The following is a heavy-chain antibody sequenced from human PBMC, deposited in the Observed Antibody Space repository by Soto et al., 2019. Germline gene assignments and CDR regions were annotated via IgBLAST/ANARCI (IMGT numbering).Heavy chain of an antibody. CDR1: GGTFSSYA. CDR2: IIPIFGTA. Sequence: QVQLVQSGAEVKKPGSSVKVSCKASGGTFSSYAISWVRQAPGQGLEWMGGIIPIFGTANYAQKFQGRVTITADKSTRTAYMELSSLRSEDTAVYCCARDRVIYCGGDCYPPDGDAFDIWGQGTMVTVSS. J-gene: IGHJ3*02. CDR3: ARDRVIYCGGDCYPPDGDAFDI. D-gene: IGHD2-21*02. V-gene: IGHV1-69*06.